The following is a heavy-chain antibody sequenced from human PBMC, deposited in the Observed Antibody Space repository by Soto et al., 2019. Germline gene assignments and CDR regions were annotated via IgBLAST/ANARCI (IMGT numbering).Heavy chain of an antibody. V-gene: IGHV3-15*07. CDR2: IKTRNRGGAI. D-gene: IGHD4-4*01. Sequence: GGSLRLSCAASGFSFSDTYMNWVRQAPGKRKEWVGRIKTRNRGGAIVYAAPLKGRFSISRDDSEDIFYLQINSLQTEDTAVYYCTADTYTSSSQSNDYWGQGTLVTVSS. J-gene: IGHJ4*02. CDR1: GFSFSDTY. CDR3: TADTYTSSSQSNDY.